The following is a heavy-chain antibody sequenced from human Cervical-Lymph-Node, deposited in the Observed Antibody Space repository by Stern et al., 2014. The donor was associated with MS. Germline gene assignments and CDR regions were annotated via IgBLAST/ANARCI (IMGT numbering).Heavy chain of an antibody. J-gene: IGHJ4*02. Sequence: QLQLQESGPGLVKPSETLSLTCTVSGGSIISYYWSWIRQSPGQGLAWIGYIFYSGTPDYNPSLKSRVTISLDTSKNQFSLRLNSVTAADTAIYYCAGAKDRLGTYPNWGQGALVTVSS. CDR3: AGAKDRLGTYPN. CDR1: GGSIISYY. CDR2: IFYSGTP. D-gene: IGHD7-27*01. V-gene: IGHV4-59*01.